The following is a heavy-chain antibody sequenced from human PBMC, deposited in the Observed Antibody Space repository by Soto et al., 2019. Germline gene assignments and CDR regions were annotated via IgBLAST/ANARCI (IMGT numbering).Heavy chain of an antibody. CDR1: GFTFSSYW. Sequence: PGGSLRLSCAASGFTFSSYWMHWVRQAPGKGLVWVSRINSDGSSTSYADSVKGRFTISRDNAKNTLYLQMNSLRAEDTAVYYCARAREDFDWLFPTGNWFDPWGQGTLVTVSS. V-gene: IGHV3-74*01. J-gene: IGHJ5*02. D-gene: IGHD3-9*01. CDR3: ARAREDFDWLFPTGNWFDP. CDR2: INSDGSST.